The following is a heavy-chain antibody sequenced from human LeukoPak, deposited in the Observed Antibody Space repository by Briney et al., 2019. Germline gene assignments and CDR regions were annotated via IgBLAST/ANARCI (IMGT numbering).Heavy chain of an antibody. CDR3: ANVRELLGAHYAFDI. CDR1: GGSISTTSYY. Sequence: SETLSLTCTVSGGSISTTSYYWSWIRQPPGKGLEWIGYIYYSGSTNYNPSLKSRVTISVDTSKNQFSLKLSSVTAADTAVYYCANVRELLGAHYAFDIWGQGTMVTVSS. V-gene: IGHV4-61*01. D-gene: IGHD1-26*01. CDR2: IYYSGST. J-gene: IGHJ3*02.